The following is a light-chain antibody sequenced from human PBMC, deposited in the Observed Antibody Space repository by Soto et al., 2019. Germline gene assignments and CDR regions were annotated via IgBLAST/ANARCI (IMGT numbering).Light chain of an antibody. Sequence: QPVVTQPPSASGTPGQRVTISCSGSSSNIGTYTVNWYQQFPGTAPRLLIYNNNQRPSAVPDRFSGSKSGTSASLAISGLQSEDEADYFCAAWDDSLNGPGVFGGGTKLTVL. CDR1: SSNIGTYT. J-gene: IGLJ3*02. CDR3: AAWDDSLNGPGV. CDR2: NNN. V-gene: IGLV1-44*01.